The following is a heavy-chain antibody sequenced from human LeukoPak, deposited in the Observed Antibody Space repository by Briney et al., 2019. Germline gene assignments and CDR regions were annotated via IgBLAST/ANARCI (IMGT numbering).Heavy chain of an antibody. Sequence: SETLSLTCIVSGGSISSRHWSWIRQPAGKGLEWIGHIYSSGSSNYNPSLKSRVTMSVDTSTTHFSLKLTSVTAADTAVYYCARRWTGENAFDIWGQGTMVTVSS. CDR2: IYSSGSS. J-gene: IGHJ3*02. V-gene: IGHV4-4*07. D-gene: IGHD3/OR15-3a*01. CDR3: ARRWTGENAFDI. CDR1: GGSISSRH.